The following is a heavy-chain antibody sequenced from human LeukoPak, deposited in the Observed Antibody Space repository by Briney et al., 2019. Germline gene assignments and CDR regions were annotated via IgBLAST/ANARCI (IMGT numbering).Heavy chain of an antibody. CDR1: GFTFSSYW. Sequence: GGSLRLSCATSGFTFSSYWMSWVRQAPGKGLEWVSTISGSGYNTYYADFVKGRFTISRDNSKNTLYLQMNSLRAEDTVVYYCAKTDYGDPIDSWGQGTLVTVSS. CDR2: ISGSGYNT. J-gene: IGHJ4*02. CDR3: AKTDYGDPIDS. V-gene: IGHV3-23*01. D-gene: IGHD4-17*01.